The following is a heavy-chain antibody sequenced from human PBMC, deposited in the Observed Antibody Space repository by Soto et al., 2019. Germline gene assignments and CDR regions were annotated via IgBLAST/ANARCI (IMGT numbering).Heavy chain of an antibody. Sequence: GGSLRLSCAASGFTFSRHGMSWVRQAPGKGLEWVSALTSSGGTTYYADSVKGRFTISRDNAKNSLYLQMNSLRAEDTAVYYCARDPACGSVDYWGLGTLVTVS. V-gene: IGHV3-23*01. J-gene: IGHJ4*02. CDR2: LTSSGGTT. CDR3: ARDPACGSVDY. CDR1: GFTFSRHG.